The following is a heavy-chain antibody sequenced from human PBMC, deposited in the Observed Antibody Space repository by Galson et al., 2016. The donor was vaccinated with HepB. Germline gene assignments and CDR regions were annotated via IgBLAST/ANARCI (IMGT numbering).Heavy chain of an antibody. D-gene: IGHD3-10*01. J-gene: IGHJ5*02. Sequence: SVKVSCKASGYTFIDYYMHWVRQAPGQGLEWMGWINLKSGSTKYKENFQGRLTMTRDTSSSTAYMELSSLRSDDTGVYFCARNPVWFGELDDWFDPWGQGTLVTVSS. V-gene: IGHV1-2*02. CDR2: INLKSGST. CDR1: GYTFIDYY. CDR3: ARNPVWFGELDDWFDP.